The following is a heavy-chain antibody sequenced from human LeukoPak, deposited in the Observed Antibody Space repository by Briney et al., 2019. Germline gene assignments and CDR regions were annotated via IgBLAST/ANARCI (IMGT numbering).Heavy chain of an antibody. J-gene: IGHJ4*02. V-gene: IGHV3-74*01. D-gene: IGHD3-10*01. CDR3: TKDTFGPSDY. Sequence: GGSLRLSCAASGFTFSSYWMHWVRQGPGKGLVWVSRINTDGSRTSYADSVKGRSTISRDNAKNTLYLQMNSLRPEDTAVYYCTKDTFGPSDYWGQGTLVTVSS. CDR2: INTDGSRT. CDR1: GFTFSSYW.